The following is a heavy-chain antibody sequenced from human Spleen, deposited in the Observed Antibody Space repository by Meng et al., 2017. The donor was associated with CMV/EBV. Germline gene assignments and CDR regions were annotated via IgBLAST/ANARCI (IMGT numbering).Heavy chain of an antibody. J-gene: IGHJ4*02. V-gene: IGHV1-69*05. CDR2: IIPIFGTA. D-gene: IGHD3-22*01. CDR3: GLTPYYYDSSGYPLNLDY. Sequence: TVSSYAISWGRQAPGQGLEWMGGIIPIFGTANYAQKFQGRVTITTDESTSTAYMELSSLRSEDTAVYYCGLTPYYYDSSGYPLNLDYWGQGTLVTVSS. CDR1: TVSSYA.